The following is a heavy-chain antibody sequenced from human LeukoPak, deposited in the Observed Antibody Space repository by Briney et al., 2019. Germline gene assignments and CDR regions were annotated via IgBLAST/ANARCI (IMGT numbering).Heavy chain of an antibody. CDR1: GDSISDYG. CDR2: IYGSGRT. Sequence: SETLSLTCTVSGDSISDYGWTWIRKPPGKGLEWTWPIYGSGRTNYNHYLKSRVTLSVDTSKYQFSVKLSSVTDADTALYYCEREGTSGTHVNWFDPWGQGTLVTVSS. D-gene: IGHD1-1*01. J-gene: IGHJ5*02. CDR3: EREGTSGTHVNWFDP. V-gene: IGHV4-59*01.